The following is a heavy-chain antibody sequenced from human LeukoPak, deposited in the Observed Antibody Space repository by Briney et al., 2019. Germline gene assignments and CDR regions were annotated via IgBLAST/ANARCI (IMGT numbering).Heavy chain of an antibody. V-gene: IGHV4-61*02. CDR1: GGSISSGSYY. CDR3: AREVTTPLDYYYYYVDV. Sequence: SQTLSLTCTVSGGSISSGSYYWSWIRQPAGKGLEWIGRIYTSESTNYNPSLKSRVTISVDTSKNQFSLKLSSVTAADTAVYYCAREVTTPLDYYYYYVDVWGKGTTVTVSS. J-gene: IGHJ6*03. CDR2: IYTSEST. D-gene: IGHD4-11*01.